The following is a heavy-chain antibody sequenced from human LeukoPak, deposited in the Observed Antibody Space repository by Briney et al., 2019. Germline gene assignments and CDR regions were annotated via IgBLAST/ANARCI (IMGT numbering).Heavy chain of an antibody. CDR2: IGGSSSTI. CDR3: ARGHVEGYGMDV. Sequence: GGSLRLSCAASGFTFSSYSVNWVRQAPGKGLEWISYIGGSSSTIYYANSVKGRFTVSRDNAKNSLYLQMNSLRVEDTAVYSCARGHVEGYGMDVWGQGTTVTVSS. CDR1: GFTFSSYS. V-gene: IGHV3-48*01. D-gene: IGHD5-24*01. J-gene: IGHJ6*02.